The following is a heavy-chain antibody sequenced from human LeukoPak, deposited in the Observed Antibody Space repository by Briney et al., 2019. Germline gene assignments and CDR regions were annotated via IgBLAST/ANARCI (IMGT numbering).Heavy chain of an antibody. J-gene: IGHJ4*02. CDR1: GGSISSYY. CDR3: ARDNPYGSGTDY. CDR2: IHTSGST. V-gene: IGHV4-4*07. Sequence: PSETLSLTCTVSGGSISSYYWSWIRQSAGKGLEWIGRIHTSGSTNYNPSLKSRVTMSVDTSKNQFSLKVNSVTAADTAVYYCARDNPYGSGTDYWGQGTLVTVSS. D-gene: IGHD3-10*01.